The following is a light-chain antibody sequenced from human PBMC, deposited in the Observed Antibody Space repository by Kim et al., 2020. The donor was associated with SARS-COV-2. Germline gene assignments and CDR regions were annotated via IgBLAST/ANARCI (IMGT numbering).Light chain of an antibody. CDR2: EDD. CDR1: SGSIDDNY. V-gene: IGLV6-57*04. Sequence: NFMLTQPYSVSESPGKTVTISCTRSSGSIDDNYVQWYQQRPGGVPTTVIYEDDQRPSGVSDRFSGSIDNSSNSASLTISGLKTEDEADYYCQSYNRSNVIFGGGTQLTVL. J-gene: IGLJ2*01. CDR3: QSYNRSNVI.